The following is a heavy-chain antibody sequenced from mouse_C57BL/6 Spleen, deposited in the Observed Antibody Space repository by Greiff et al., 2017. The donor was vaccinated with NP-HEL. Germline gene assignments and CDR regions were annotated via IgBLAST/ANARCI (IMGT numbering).Heavy chain of an antibody. J-gene: IGHJ4*01. CDR2: INPSSGYT. CDR3: AREEYGYDDGGYYAMDY. D-gene: IGHD2-2*01. CDR1: GYTFTSYW. Sequence: VQLQESGAELAKPGASVKLSCKASGYTFTSYWMHWVKQRPGQGLEWIGYINPSSGYTKYNQKFKDKATLTADKSSSTAYMQLSSLTYEDSAVYYCAREEYGYDDGGYYAMDYWGQGTSVTVSS. V-gene: IGHV1-7*01.